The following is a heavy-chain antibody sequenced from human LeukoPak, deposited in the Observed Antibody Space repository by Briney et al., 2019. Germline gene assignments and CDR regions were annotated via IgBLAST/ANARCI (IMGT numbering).Heavy chain of an antibody. V-gene: IGHV3-74*01. D-gene: IGHD6-19*01. CDR1: GFTFGNYW. CDR3: ARDEGEQWQPLDY. J-gene: IGHJ4*02. Sequence: PGGSLRLSCAASGFTFGNYWMHWVRQAPGXXXXXXSRIHRDGSRPIYGDSXKGQFTISRDNAKNTQYLQMNSLRDEDTAVYYCARDEGEQWQPLDYWGQGTLVTVSS. CDR2: IHRDGSRP.